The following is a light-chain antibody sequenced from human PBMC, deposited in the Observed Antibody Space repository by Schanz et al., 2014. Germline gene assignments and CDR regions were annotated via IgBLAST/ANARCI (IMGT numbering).Light chain of an antibody. CDR1: SSDVGGYDY. Sequence: QSALTQPASASGSPGQSVTISCTGTSSDVGGYDYVSWYQQYPGKGPKLVIYDVSNRPSGVSNRFSDSKSGDTASLTISGLQAEDEPDYNCASYTSVTNTVEFGGRTKLTVL. CDR2: DVS. J-gene: IGLJ2*01. V-gene: IGLV2-14*03. CDR3: ASYTSVTNTVE.